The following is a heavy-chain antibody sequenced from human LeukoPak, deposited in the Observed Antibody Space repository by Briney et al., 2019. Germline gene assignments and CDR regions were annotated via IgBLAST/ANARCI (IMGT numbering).Heavy chain of an antibody. CDR3: ARANRYDLYFDY. Sequence: SETLSLTCTVSGGSISSYCWSWIRQPPGKGLEWIGYIYYSGSTNYNPSLRSRVTISVDTSKNQFSLKLNSVTAADTAVYYCARANRYDLYFDYWGQGTLVTVSS. V-gene: IGHV4-59*01. J-gene: IGHJ4*02. D-gene: IGHD5-12*01. CDR1: GGSISSYC. CDR2: IYYSGST.